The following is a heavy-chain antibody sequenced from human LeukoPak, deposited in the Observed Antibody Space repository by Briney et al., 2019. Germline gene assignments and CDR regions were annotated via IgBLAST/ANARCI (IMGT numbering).Heavy chain of an antibody. Sequence: PGGSLRLSCAASGFTFDDYAMHWVRQAPGKGLEWVSGISWNSGSIGYADSVKGRFTISRDNAKNSLYLQMNSLRAEDTALYYCAKDTWFGELSPGYFDYWGQGTLVTVSS. CDR3: AKDTWFGELSPGYFDY. CDR1: GFTFDDYA. V-gene: IGHV3-9*01. J-gene: IGHJ4*02. D-gene: IGHD3-10*01. CDR2: ISWNSGSI.